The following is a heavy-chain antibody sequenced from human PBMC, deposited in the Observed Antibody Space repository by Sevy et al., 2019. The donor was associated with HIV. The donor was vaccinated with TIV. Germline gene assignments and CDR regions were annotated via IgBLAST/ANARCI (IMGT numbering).Heavy chain of an antibody. CDR2: IRQDGSEK. CDR3: ARVIGLGY. J-gene: IGHJ4*02. Sequence: GGSLRLSCVVSGFNFSSYWMSWVRQAPGRGLEWVANIRQDGSEKYYVDSVKGRFTISRDNAKNSLYLQMNSLRAEDTAVYYCARVIGLGYWGQGTLVTVSS. V-gene: IGHV3-7*01. D-gene: IGHD3-16*01. CDR1: GFNFSSYW.